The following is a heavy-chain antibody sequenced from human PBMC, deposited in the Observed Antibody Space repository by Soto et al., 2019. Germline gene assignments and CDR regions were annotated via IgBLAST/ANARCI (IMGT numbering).Heavy chain of an antibody. D-gene: IGHD4-17*01. CDR1: GYTFTSYY. CDR3: ARERGDYGDPTYFDY. Sequence: ASVKVSCKASGYTFTSYYMHWVRQAPGQGLEWMGIINPSGGSTSYAQKFQGRVTMTRDTSTSTVYMELSSLRSEDTAVYYCARERGDYGDPTYFDYWGQGTLVTV. J-gene: IGHJ4*02. V-gene: IGHV1-46*03. CDR2: INPSGGST.